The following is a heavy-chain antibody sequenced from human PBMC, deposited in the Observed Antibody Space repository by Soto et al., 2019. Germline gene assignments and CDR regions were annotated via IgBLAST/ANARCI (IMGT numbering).Heavy chain of an antibody. CDR1: GDSVSSNTAG. CDR2: TYYRSKWYY. J-gene: IGHJ4*01. V-gene: IGHV6-1*01. Sequence: QVQLQQSGPGLVKPSQTLLLTCDISGDSVSSNTAGRNWVRQSPSRGLECLGRTYYRSKWYYDYALSVRSRITINPDTSKNQYSLQLNSVTPEDTAVYYCTRGEQYSGRIFDYWGQGTLVTVSS. CDR3: TRGEQYSGRIFDY. D-gene: IGHD1-26*01.